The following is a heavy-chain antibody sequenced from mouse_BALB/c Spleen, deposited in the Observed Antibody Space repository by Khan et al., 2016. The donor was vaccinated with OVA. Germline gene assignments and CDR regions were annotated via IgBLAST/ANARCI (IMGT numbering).Heavy chain of an antibody. CDR1: GFTFSSFG. D-gene: IGHD1-2*01. CDR2: ISSGSSTI. J-gene: IGHJ2*01. CDR3: ARNYGYYFDY. V-gene: IGHV5-17*02. Sequence: EVELVESGGGLVQPGGSRKLSCAASGFTFSSFGMHWVRQAPEKGLEWVAYISSGSSTIYYADTVKGRFTISRDHPKNTLFLQMTSLRSEDTAMYFCARNYGYYFDYWGQGTTLTVSS.